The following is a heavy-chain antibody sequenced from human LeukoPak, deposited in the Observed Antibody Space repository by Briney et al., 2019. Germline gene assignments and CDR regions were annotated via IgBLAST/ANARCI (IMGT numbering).Heavy chain of an antibody. CDR2: IIPIFGTA. D-gene: IGHD5-12*01. CDR1: GGTFSSYA. Sequence: SVKVSCKASGGTFSSYAISWVRQAPGQGLEWMGGIIPIFGTANYAQKFQGRVTITADESTSTAYMELSSLRSEDTAVYYCARVSSVVATIFWFDPWGQGTLVTVSS. V-gene: IGHV1-69*13. J-gene: IGHJ5*02. CDR3: ARVSSVVATIFWFDP.